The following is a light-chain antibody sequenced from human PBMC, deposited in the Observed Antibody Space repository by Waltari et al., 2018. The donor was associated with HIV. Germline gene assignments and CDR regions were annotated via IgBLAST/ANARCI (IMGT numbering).Light chain of an antibody. Sequence: SYVLTQPPSVSVAPGAAATISCGAWNIGVKSVHWYKQQPGQAPVLVTRYNSDRPSGITDRISGSNSGHTATLTITSVEAGDEATYYCQVWDSSNEHVVFGGGTELTVL. V-gene: IGLV3-21*04. CDR3: QVWDSSNEHVV. CDR2: YNS. CDR1: NIGVKS. J-gene: IGLJ3*02.